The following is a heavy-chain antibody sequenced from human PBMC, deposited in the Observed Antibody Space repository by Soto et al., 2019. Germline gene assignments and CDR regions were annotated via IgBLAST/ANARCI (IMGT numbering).Heavy chain of an antibody. CDR3: ARAVAAAGRDWYFDL. CDR1: GGSISSGGYY. Sequence: SETLSLTCTVSGGSISSGGYYWIWIRHHPGKGLEWIGYIYYSGSTHYNPSLKSRVTISVDTSKNQFSLKLSSVTAADTAVYYCARAVAAAGRDWYFDLWGRGTLVTVSS. V-gene: IGHV4-31*03. D-gene: IGHD6-13*01. J-gene: IGHJ2*01. CDR2: IYYSGST.